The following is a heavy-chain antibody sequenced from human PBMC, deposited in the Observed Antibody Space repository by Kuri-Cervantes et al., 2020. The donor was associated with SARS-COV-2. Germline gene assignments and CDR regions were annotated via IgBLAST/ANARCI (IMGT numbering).Heavy chain of an antibody. CDR1: GFTFSSYS. V-gene: IGHV5-51*01. D-gene: IGHD1-26*01. J-gene: IGHJ3*02. Sequence: GGSLRLSCAASGFTFSSYSMNWVRQAPGKGLEWMGIIYPGDSDTRYSPSFQGQVTISDDKSISTAYLKWSSLKASDTAMYYCARMGHTEAGDAFHIWGQGTMVTVSS. CDR3: ARMGHTEAGDAFHI. CDR2: IYPGDSDT.